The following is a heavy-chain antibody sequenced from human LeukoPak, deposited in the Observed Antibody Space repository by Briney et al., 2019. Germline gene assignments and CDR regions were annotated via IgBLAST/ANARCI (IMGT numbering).Heavy chain of an antibody. CDR3: ARDDYDSSGYYPAGGDY. D-gene: IGHD3-22*01. CDR2: ISYDGSNK. CDR1: GFTFSSYA. J-gene: IGHJ4*02. V-gene: IGHV3-30*04. Sequence: GGSLRLSCAASGFTFSSYAMHWVRQAPGKGLEWVAAISYDGSNKYYADSVKGRFTISRDNSKNTLYLQMNSLRAEDTAVYYCARDDYDSSGYYPAGGDYWGQGTLVTVSS.